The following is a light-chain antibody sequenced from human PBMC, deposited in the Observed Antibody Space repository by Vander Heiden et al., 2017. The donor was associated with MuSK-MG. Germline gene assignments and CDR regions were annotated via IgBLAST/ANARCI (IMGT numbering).Light chain of an antibody. V-gene: IGLV2-14*03. CDR3: SSYTSSGISGL. Sequence: QSALTQPASVSGSPGQSITLSCTGTSSDVGDYNYVSWYQQHPGRAPKLMMHDVSNRPSGISNRFSGSKSGNTASLNISGLQAEDEADDYCSSYTSSGISGLFGGGTKLTVL. J-gene: IGLJ2*01. CDR2: DVS. CDR1: SSDVGDYNY.